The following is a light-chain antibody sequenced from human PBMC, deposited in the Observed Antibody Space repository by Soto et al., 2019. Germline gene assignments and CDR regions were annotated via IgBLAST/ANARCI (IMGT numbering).Light chain of an antibody. CDR2: AAS. CDR3: QQSYSTPWT. CDR1: QSISSY. J-gene: IGKJ1*01. Sequence: DIQMTQSPSSLSASVGDRVTITCRASQSISSYLNWYQQKPGKAPKLLIYAASSLQSGVPSRFSGSGSGTDFTLTISSPQPEDFATYYCQQSYSTPWTFGQVTKVEIK. V-gene: IGKV1-39*01.